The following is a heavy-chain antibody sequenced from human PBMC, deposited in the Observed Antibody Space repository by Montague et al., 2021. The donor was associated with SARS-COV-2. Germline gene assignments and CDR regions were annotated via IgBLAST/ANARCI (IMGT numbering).Heavy chain of an antibody. D-gene: IGHD5-24*01. J-gene: IGHJ4*02. V-gene: IGHV4-61*02. CDR3: ARERWPPDY. Sequence: TLSLTCTVSGGSISSGSYYWSWIRQPAGKGLEWIGRIYTSGSTNYNPSLKSRVTISVDTSKNQFSLKLSSVTAADTAVYYCARERWPPDYWGQGTLVTVSS. CDR2: IYTSGST. CDR1: GGSISSGSYY.